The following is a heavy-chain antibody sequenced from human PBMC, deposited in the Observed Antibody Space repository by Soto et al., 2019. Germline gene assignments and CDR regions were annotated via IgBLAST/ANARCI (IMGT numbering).Heavy chain of an antibody. CDR2: VSAYNGNT. V-gene: IGHV1-18*01. CDR1: GYIFSSYG. J-gene: IGHJ4*02. CDR3: ARYHVVRGSYYDY. Sequence: ASVKVSCKASGYIFSSYGISWVRQAPGQGLEWMGWVSAYNGNTNYPQKLQGRVTMTTDTSTSTAYMELRSLRSDDTAMYYCARYHVVRGSYYDYWGQGTLVTVSS. D-gene: IGHD1-26*01.